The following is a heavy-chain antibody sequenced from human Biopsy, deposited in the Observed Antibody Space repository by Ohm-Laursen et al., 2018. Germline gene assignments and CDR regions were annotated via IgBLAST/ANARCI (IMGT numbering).Heavy chain of an antibody. J-gene: IGHJ3*02. D-gene: IGHD3-22*01. CDR1: GVSITAYY. CDR2: IHHSGST. Sequence: SDTLSLTCTVSGVSITAYYWSWIRQPPGKGLECIGNIHHSGSTNYNPSLKSRLTISVDTSKNQFSLKLGSVTAADTAVYYCARWTPEYDSSRYYLDAFDIWGQGTKVTVSS. CDR3: ARWTPEYDSSRYYLDAFDI. V-gene: IGHV4-4*09.